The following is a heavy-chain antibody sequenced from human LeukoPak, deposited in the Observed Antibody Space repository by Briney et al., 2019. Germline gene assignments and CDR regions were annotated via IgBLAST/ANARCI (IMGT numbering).Heavy chain of an antibody. Sequence: GGSLRLSCAASGFTFSSYSMNWVRQAPGKGLEWVSSISSSSKYIYYTDSMKGRFTISRDNAKNSLHLQMNGLRAEDTAVYYCARDSTNFDYWGQGTLVTVSS. D-gene: IGHD5-24*01. J-gene: IGHJ4*02. CDR2: ISSSSKYI. CDR1: GFTFSSYS. V-gene: IGHV3-21*01. CDR3: ARDSTNFDY.